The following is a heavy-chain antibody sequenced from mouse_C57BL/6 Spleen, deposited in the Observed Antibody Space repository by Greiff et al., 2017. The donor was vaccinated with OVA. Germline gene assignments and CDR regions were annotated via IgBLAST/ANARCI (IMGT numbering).Heavy chain of an antibody. CDR3: ARSRDGTYFDY. CDR2: INPGSGGT. J-gene: IGHJ2*01. Sequence: QVQLKESGAELVRPGTSVKVSCKASGYAFTNYLIEWVKQRPGQGLEWIGVINPGSGGTNYNEKFKGKATLTADKSSSTAYMQLSSLTSEDSAVYFCARSRDGTYFDYWGQGTTLTVSS. D-gene: IGHD3-3*01. V-gene: IGHV1-54*01. CDR1: GYAFTNYL.